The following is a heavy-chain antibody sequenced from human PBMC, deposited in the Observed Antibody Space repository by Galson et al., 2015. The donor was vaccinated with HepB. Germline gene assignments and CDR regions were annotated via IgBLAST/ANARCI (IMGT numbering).Heavy chain of an antibody. CDR1: EFSFSSYA. D-gene: IGHD2-2*01. V-gene: IGHV3-23*01. Sequence: SLRLSCAASEFSFSSYAMTWVRQAPGKGLEWVSAISGSGGITYYADSVRGRLSISRDNAKNTLYLQMNSLRVEDTAIYYCARLNTLVVPAARFEQWGQGTLVTVSS. J-gene: IGHJ4*02. CDR2: ISGSGGIT. CDR3: ARLNTLVVPAARFEQ.